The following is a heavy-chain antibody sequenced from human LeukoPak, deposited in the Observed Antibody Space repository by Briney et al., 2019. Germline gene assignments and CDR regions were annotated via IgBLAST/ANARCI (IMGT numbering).Heavy chain of an antibody. CDR1: GYSFTSYC. CDR2: IYPGDSGP. CDR3: GMSGDRVPLQDDVFDV. Sequence: GESLKISCKVSGYSFTSYCIGWVRQLPGKGLEWMGIIYPGDSGPTYSPSFQGQVTISVDKSINTAYLQWSSLQASDTAMYYCGMSGDRVPLQDDVFDVWGQGTMVTVST. J-gene: IGHJ3*01. D-gene: IGHD1-26*01. V-gene: IGHV5-51*01.